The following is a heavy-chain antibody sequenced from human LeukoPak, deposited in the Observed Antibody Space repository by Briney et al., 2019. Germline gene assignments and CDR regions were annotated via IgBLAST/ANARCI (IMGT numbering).Heavy chain of an antibody. V-gene: IGHV3-74*01. CDR1: GFTFSSYW. CDR3: ARDPYCSSTSCSLFSWFDP. D-gene: IGHD2-2*01. Sequence: QPGGSLRLSCAASGFTFSSYWMHWVRQAPGKGLVWVSRINTDGSSTSYADSVKGRFTISRDNAKNTLYLQMNSLRAEDTAVYYCARDPYCSSTSCSLFSWFDPWGQGTLVTVSS. J-gene: IGHJ5*02. CDR2: INTDGSST.